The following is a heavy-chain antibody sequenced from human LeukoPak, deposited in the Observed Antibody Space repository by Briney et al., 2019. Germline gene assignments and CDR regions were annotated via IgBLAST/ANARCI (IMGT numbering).Heavy chain of an antibody. V-gene: IGHV3-33*01. CDR1: GFTFSSYG. CDR3: AREQTGTTACAFDI. D-gene: IGHD1-7*01. CDR2: IWYDGSNK. Sequence: GGSLRLSCAASGFTFSSYGMHWVRQAPGKGLEWVAVIWYDGSNKYYADSVKGRFTISRDNSKNTLYLQMNSLRAEDTALYYCAREQTGTTACAFDIWGQGTMVAVSS. J-gene: IGHJ3*02.